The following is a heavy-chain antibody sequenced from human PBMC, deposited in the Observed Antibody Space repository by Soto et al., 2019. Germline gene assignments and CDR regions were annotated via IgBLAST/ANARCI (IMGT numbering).Heavy chain of an antibody. CDR1: GGSISSYY. J-gene: IGHJ5*01. CDR3: ASMIGDPVLSFDS. Sequence: QVQLQESGPGLVKPSETLSLTCTVSGGSISSYYWSWIRQPPGKGLEWIGFLFYSGSTSYNPSLKSRVTISIDPSEYQFSLKLNSVTAADTAVYYCASMIGDPVLSFDSWGQGTLVAVSS. D-gene: IGHD3-10*02. CDR2: LFYSGST. V-gene: IGHV4-59*01.